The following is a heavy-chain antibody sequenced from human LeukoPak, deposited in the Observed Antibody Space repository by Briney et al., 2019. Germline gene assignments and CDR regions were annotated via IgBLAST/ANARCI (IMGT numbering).Heavy chain of an antibody. J-gene: IGHJ4*02. CDR3: AKDRTYSSAPESRDY. V-gene: IGHV3-23*01. D-gene: IGHD3-22*01. Sequence: GGSLRLSCAASGFIFSSYAMSWVRQAPGKGLEWVSAISGSGGSTYYADSVKGRFTISRDNSKNTLYLQMNSLRAEDTAVYYCAKDRTYSSAPESRDYWGQGTLVTVSS. CDR1: GFIFSSYA. CDR2: ISGSGGST.